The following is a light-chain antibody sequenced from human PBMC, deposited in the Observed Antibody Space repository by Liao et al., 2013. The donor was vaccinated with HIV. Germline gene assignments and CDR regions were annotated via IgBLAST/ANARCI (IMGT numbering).Light chain of an antibody. J-gene: IGLJ1*01. CDR1: NIGSKS. CDR3: QTWDSRTYV. Sequence: SYELTQPPSVSVAPGKTARITCGGNNIGSKSVHWYQQKPGQAPVLVIYYDSDRPSGIPERFSGSTSGNTATLTISRTQAIDEADYYCQTWDSRTYVFGTGTRVTVL. V-gene: IGLV3-21*01. CDR2: YDS.